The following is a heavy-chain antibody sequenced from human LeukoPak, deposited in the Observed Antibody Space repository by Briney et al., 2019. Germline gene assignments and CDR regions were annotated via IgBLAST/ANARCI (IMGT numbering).Heavy chain of an antibody. Sequence: SDTLSLTCAVSGYSISSSNWWGWIRQPPGKGLEWIGYIYYSGSTNYNPSLKSRVTMSVDTSKNQFSLKLSSVTAADTAVYYCARIRIAAAAHDAFDIWGQGTMVTVSS. CDR1: GYSISSSNW. V-gene: IGHV4-28*01. J-gene: IGHJ3*02. D-gene: IGHD6-13*01. CDR3: ARIRIAAAAHDAFDI. CDR2: IYYSGST.